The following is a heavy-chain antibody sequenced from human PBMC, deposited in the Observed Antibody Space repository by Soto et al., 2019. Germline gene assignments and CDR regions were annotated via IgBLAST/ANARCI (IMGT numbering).Heavy chain of an antibody. CDR3: ATAVWLGWFDP. CDR2: MNPKNGNT. J-gene: IGHJ5*02. CDR1: GDTFTSYD. D-gene: IGHD2-8*01. V-gene: IGHV1-8*01. Sequence: QVQLVQSGAEVKKPGASVKVSCKASGDTFTSYDINWVRQATGQGLEWMGWMNPKNGNTGYAQKFQGRVTMTRNTSITTAYRELSSLRSEDTAVYYCATAVWLGWFDPWGQGTLVTVSS.